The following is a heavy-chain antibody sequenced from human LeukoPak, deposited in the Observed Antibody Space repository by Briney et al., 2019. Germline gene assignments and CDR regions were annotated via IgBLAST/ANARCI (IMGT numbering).Heavy chain of an antibody. CDR3: AKDVYYYDSSGYQTDY. CDR1: GFTFSSYA. D-gene: IGHD3-22*01. CDR2: ISGSGGST. V-gene: IGHV3-23*01. Sequence: GGSLRLSCAASGFTFSSYAMSWVRQAPGKGLEWVSAISGSGGSTYYADSAKGRFTISRDNSKNTLYLQMNSLRAEDTAVYYCAKDVYYYDSSGYQTDYWGQGTLVTVSS. J-gene: IGHJ4*02.